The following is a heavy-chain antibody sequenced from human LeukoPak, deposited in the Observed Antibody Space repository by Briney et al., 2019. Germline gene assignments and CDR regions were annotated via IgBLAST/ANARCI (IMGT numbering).Heavy chain of an antibody. CDR2: IAYDESRK. J-gene: IGHJ4*02. Sequence: GGSLRLSCAASGFTFSSFGMHWVRQAPGKGPEWVAVIAYDESRKFYADSVEGRFTISRDNSRSTLFLQMNSLKVDDTAVYYCARVLVVVTATPPDYWGQGTLVTVSS. V-gene: IGHV3-30*03. CDR1: GFTFSSFG. D-gene: IGHD2-21*02. CDR3: ARVLVVVTATPPDY.